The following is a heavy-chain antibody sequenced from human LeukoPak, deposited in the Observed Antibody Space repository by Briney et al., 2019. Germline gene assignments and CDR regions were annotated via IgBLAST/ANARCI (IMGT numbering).Heavy chain of an antibody. J-gene: IGHJ4*02. CDR3: ATGERMVRGDGVDY. Sequence: GGSLRLSCAASGFTVRNNYMSWVRQAPGKGLEWVSVIYSGGSTYYADSVKGRFTISRDDSKNTLYLQMNSLRAEDTAVYFCATGERMVRGDGVDYWGQGTLVTVSS. D-gene: IGHD3-10*01. CDR1: GFTVRNNY. CDR2: IYSGGST. V-gene: IGHV3-66*01.